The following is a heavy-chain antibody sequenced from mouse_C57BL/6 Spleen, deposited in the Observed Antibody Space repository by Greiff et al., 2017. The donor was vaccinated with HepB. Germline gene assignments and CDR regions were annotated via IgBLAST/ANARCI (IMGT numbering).Heavy chain of an antibody. CDR1: GYTFTSYW. Sequence: QVQLQQPGAELVRPGSSVKLSCKASGYTFTSYWMHWVKQRPIQGLEWIGNIDPSDSETHYNQKFKDKATLTVDKSSSTAYMQLSSLTSEDSAVYDCARSRGNPHYFDYWGQGTTLTVAS. J-gene: IGHJ2*01. CDR2: IDPSDSET. D-gene: IGHD2-1*01. CDR3: ARSRGNPHYFDY. V-gene: IGHV1-52*01.